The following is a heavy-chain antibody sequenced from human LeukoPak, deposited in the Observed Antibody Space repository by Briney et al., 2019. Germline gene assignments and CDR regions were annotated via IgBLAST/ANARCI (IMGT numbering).Heavy chain of an antibody. Sequence: GGSLRLSCAASGFTFTSYAMSWVRQAPGKGLEWVSTISGSGDSTCYADSVKGRFTISRDNSKNTLYLQMNSLRAGDTAVYYCAKGAYYADWGQGTLVTVSS. V-gene: IGHV3-23*01. D-gene: IGHD3-3*01. J-gene: IGHJ4*02. CDR2: ISGSGDST. CDR1: GFTFTSYA. CDR3: AKGAYYAD.